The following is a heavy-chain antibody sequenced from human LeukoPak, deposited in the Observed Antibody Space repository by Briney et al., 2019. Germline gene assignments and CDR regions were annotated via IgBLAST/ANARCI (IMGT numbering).Heavy chain of an antibody. Sequence: TSETLSLTCTVSGYSISSGYYWGWIRQPPGKGLEWIGSIYHSGSTYYNPSLKSRVTISVDTSKNQFSLKLSSVTAADTAVYYCATPRTVSYDSSGYGAFVIWGQGTMVTVSS. V-gene: IGHV4-38-2*02. J-gene: IGHJ3*02. CDR2: IYHSGST. CDR3: ATPRTVSYDSSGYGAFVI. CDR1: GYSISSGYY. D-gene: IGHD3-22*01.